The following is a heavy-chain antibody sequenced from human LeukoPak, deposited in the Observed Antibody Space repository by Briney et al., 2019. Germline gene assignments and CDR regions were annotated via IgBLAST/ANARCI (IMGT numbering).Heavy chain of an antibody. CDR2: ISSGTINHS. CDR1: GFIFGDYY. J-gene: IGHJ4*02. Sequence: PGGSLRLSCKASGFIFGDYYMNWIRQAPGKGLECLSYISSGTINHSNYADSVKGRFTISRDNSKNTLYLQMNSLRAEDTAVYYRARGLRGSSGYWGQGTLVTVSS. D-gene: IGHD6-6*01. V-gene: IGHV3-11*06. CDR3: ARGLRGSSGY.